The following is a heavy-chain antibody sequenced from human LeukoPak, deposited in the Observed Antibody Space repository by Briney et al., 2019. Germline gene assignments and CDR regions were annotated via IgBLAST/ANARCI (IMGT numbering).Heavy chain of an antibody. CDR2: IYTSGST. J-gene: IGHJ5*02. CDR1: GGSLSSYY. Sequence: SETLSLTCTVSGGSLSSYYWSWLRQPAGKGLEWVGRIYTSGSTNYNPSLQSRVTMSVDTSKNQFSLKRSSVAAADTAVYYCARGRIVGTIPYNWFDPWGQGTLVTVSS. D-gene: IGHD5-12*01. CDR3: ARGRIVGTIPYNWFDP. V-gene: IGHV4-4*07.